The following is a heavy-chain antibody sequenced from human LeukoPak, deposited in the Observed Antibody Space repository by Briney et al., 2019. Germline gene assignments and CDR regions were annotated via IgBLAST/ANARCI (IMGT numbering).Heavy chain of an antibody. J-gene: IGHJ5*02. CDR1: GFTFSSYA. CDR3: AKDPLWSRGSYYDNWFDP. D-gene: IGHD1-26*01. Sequence: PGGSLRLSCAASGFTFSSYAMSWVRQAPGKGLEWVSAISGSGGSTYYADSVKGRFTISRDNSKNTLYLQMNSLRAEDTAVYYCAKDPLWSRGSYYDNWFDPWGQGTLVTVSS. V-gene: IGHV3-23*01. CDR2: ISGSGGST.